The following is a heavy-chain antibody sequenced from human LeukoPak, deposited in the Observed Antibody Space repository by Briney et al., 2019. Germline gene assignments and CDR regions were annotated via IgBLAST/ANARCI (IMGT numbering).Heavy chain of an antibody. CDR2: INHSGST. V-gene: IGHV4-34*01. J-gene: IGHJ4*02. CDR1: GGSFSGYY. CDR3: ARSRRTTSRLFDY. Sequence: PSETLSLTCAVYGGSFSGYYWSWIRQPPGKGLEWIGEINHSGSTNYNPSLKSRVTILVDTSKNQFSLKLSSVTAADTAVYYCARSRRTTSRLFDYWGQGTLVTVSS. D-gene: IGHD4-11*01.